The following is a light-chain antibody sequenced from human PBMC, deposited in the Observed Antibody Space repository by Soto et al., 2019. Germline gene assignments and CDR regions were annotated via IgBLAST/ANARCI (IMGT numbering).Light chain of an antibody. Sequence: QSALTQPASVSGSPGQSITISCTGTSSDVGNGYDSVSWYQQHPGKAPKLMIYEVTNRPSGVSSRFSGSKSGNTASLTISGLQAEDEADYHCCSYADKYFYVFGSGTKVTVL. CDR1: SSDVGNGYDS. CDR3: CSYADKYFYV. V-gene: IGLV2-14*01. CDR2: EVT. J-gene: IGLJ1*01.